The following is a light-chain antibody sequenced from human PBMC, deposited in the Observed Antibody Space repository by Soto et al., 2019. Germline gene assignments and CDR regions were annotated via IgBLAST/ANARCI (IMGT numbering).Light chain of an antibody. V-gene: IGKV3-15*01. CDR1: QSVSSSY. CDR2: GTS. CDR3: HQYNFWPT. J-gene: IGKJ1*01. Sequence: EIVFTQSPGTLSLSPGERATLSCRASQSVSSSYLAWYQQKPGQAPRLLIYGTSTRATGIPARFSGSGSGTEFTLTISSLQSEDFAVYYCHQYNFWPTFGQGTKVDIK.